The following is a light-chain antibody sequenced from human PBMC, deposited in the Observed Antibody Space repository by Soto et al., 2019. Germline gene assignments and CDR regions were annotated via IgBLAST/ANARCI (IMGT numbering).Light chain of an antibody. CDR1: SSDVGGYNY. CDR2: EVS. CDR3: SSYTSSSTYV. J-gene: IGLJ1*01. V-gene: IGLV2-14*01. Sequence: QSALTQPASVSGSPGQSITISCTGTSSDVGGYNYVSWYQQHPGKAPKLMIYEVSNRTSGVSYRFSGSKSGNTASLTISGLQAEDEADDYCSSYTSSSTYVFGPGTKLTVL.